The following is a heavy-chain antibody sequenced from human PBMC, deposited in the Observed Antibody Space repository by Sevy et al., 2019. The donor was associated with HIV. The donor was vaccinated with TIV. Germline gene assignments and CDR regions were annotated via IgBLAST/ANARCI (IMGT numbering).Heavy chain of an antibody. V-gene: IGHV3-43*01. D-gene: IGHD2-15*01. J-gene: IGHJ6*02. CDR3: AQDICGGSCYFSPSYYYGMDV. Sequence: GGSLRLSCAASGFTFDDYTMHWVRQAPGKGLEWVSLISSDGGSTYYADSVKGRFTISRDNSKNSLYLQMNSLRTEDTALYYCAQDICGGSCYFSPSYYYGMDVWGQGTTVTVSS. CDR2: ISSDGGST. CDR1: GFTFDDYT.